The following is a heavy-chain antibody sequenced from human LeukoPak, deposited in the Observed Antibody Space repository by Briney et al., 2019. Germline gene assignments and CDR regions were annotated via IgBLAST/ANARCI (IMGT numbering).Heavy chain of an antibody. D-gene: IGHD3-9*01. CDR3: ARDFGWLSGFDY. CDR1: GFTFSSYA. V-gene: IGHV3-30-3*01. CDR2: ISYDGTNK. Sequence: GVSLRLSCAASGFTFSSYAIHWVRQAPGKGLEWVAIISYDGTNKYYADSVRGRFTISRDNSKNTLYLQMNSLRAEDTAVYYCARDFGWLSGFDYWGQGTLVIASS. J-gene: IGHJ4*02.